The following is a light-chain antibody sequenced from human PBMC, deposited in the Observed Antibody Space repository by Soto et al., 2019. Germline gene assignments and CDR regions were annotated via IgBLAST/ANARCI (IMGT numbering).Light chain of an antibody. CDR3: ATWDSSLSGGV. CDR1: TSNIGNNY. V-gene: IGLV1-51*01. J-gene: IGLJ3*02. CDR2: DNN. Sequence: QAVVTQPPSVSSASGLKVTISCSGSTSNIGNNYVSWYQQLPGTAPKLLIYDNNRRPSGIPDRFSASKSGTSATLGITGLQTGDEADYYCATWDSSLSGGVFGGGTKVTVL.